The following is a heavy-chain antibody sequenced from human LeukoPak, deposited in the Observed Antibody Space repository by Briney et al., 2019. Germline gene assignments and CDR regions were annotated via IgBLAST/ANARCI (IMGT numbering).Heavy chain of an antibody. CDR3: ARHSRSAYSGYENAFDI. J-gene: IGHJ3*02. V-gene: IGHV4-39*01. D-gene: IGHD5-12*01. CDR1: GDSISSSSYY. Sequence: PSETLSLTCTVSGDSISSSSYYGDWIRQPPGKGLEWIGNVYYSTNTYYNPSLKSRVTISVDTYKNQFSLKLSSVTAADTAIYYCARHSRSAYSGYENAFDIWGQGTVVTVSS. CDR2: VYYSTNT.